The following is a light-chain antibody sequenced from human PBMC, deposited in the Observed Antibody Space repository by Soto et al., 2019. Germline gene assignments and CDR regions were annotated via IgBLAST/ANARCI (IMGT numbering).Light chain of an antibody. J-gene: IGKJ5*01. CDR3: QQSYGTPIT. CDR1: QSIRRY. Sequence: DIQMSQSPSSLSASVEDRVTITCLAIQSIRRYLNLYQQKPGKAPYLLIYVASSLQSEGPSRFSGSGSGTDFTLTITSLQPEDFATYYCQQSYGTPITFGQGTRLEIK. V-gene: IGKV1-39*01. CDR2: VAS.